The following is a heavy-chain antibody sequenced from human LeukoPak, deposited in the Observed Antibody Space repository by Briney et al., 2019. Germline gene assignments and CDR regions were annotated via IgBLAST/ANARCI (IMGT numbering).Heavy chain of an antibody. J-gene: IGHJ4*02. Sequence: GSSVKVSCKASGGTFSSYAISWVRQAPGQGLEWMGGIIPIFGTANYAQKFQGRVTTTADESTSTAYMELSILRSEDTAVYYCARGGRGMITFGGVIDYWGQGTLVTVSS. D-gene: IGHD3-16*01. CDR2: IIPIFGTA. CDR3: ARGGRGMITFGGVIDY. CDR1: GGTFSSYA. V-gene: IGHV1-69*01.